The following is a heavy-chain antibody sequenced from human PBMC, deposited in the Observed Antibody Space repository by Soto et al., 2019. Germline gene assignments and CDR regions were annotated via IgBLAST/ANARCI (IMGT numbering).Heavy chain of an antibody. D-gene: IGHD1-26*01. CDR3: ARGVSAGVDY. V-gene: IGHV1-8*01. Sequence: QVQLVQSGAEVREPGASVKVSCKASGYSFTSLDINWMRQTAGQGLEWMGWMQPSTGRTGYAQKFQGRVTMTRDTSINTAYMELTTLTSDDTAFYYCARGVSAGVDYWGKGTLVTVSS. CDR2: MQPSTGRT. CDR1: GYSFTSLD. J-gene: IGHJ4*02.